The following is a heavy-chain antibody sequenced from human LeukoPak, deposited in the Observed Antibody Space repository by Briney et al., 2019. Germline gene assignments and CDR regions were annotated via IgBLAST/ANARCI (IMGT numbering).Heavy chain of an antibody. CDR2: IKQDGSEK. D-gene: IGHD5-12*01. CDR3: AKGTRVDIVATIWRLYYYYGMDV. V-gene: IGHV3-7*03. J-gene: IGHJ6*02. CDR1: GFTLSSFW. Sequence: PGGSLRLSCAASGFTLSSFWMSWVRQAPGEGLEWVANIKQDGSEKYYVDSVKGRFTISRENAKNSLYLQMNSLRAEDTAVYYCAKGTRVDIVATIWRLYYYYGMDVWGQGTTVTVSS.